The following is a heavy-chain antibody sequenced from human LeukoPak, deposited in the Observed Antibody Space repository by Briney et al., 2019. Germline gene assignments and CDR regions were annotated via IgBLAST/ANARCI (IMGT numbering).Heavy chain of an antibody. V-gene: IGHV3-7*03. J-gene: IGHJ6*02. CDR2: IKKDGSEK. CDR3: ARANSVPTYYDILTGYYMGGGYYYYYYGMDV. CDR1: GFIFSGSW. D-gene: IGHD3-9*01. Sequence: PGGSLRLSCTASGFIFSGSWMAWIRQAPGKGLEWVAIIKKDGSEKYYVDSMKGRFTISRDNAKNPLYLQMNSLRAEDTAVYYCARANSVPTYYDILTGYYMGGGYYYYYYGMDVWGQGTTVTVPS.